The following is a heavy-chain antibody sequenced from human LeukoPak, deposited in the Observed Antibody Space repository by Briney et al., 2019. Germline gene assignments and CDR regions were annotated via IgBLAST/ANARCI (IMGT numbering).Heavy chain of an antibody. CDR3: ARDCSSTSCQSRDYYYYGMDV. J-gene: IGHJ6*02. Sequence: ASVKVSCKASGYTFTGYYMRWVRQAPGQGLEWMGWINPNSGGTNYAQKLQGRVTMTTDTSTSTAYMELRSLRSDDTAVYYCARDCSSTSCQSRDYYYYGMDVWGQGTTVTVSS. V-gene: IGHV1-2*02. D-gene: IGHD2-2*01. CDR1: GYTFTGYY. CDR2: INPNSGGT.